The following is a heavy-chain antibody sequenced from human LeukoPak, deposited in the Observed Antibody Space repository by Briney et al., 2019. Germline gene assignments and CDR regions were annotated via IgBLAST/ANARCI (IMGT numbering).Heavy chain of an antibody. CDR1: GYTFTSYV. D-gene: IGHD6-6*01. CDR2: INAGYGNT. Sequence: ASVKVSCKASGYTFTSYVIYWVRQAPGQRLEWMGWINAGYGNTEYSQKFQGRVTITRDTSASTAYMELSSLRSEDTAVYYCARVLAEGIAARLKGVYYFVYWGQGTLVTVSS. CDR3: ARVLAEGIAARLKGVYYFVY. V-gene: IGHV1-3*01. J-gene: IGHJ4*02.